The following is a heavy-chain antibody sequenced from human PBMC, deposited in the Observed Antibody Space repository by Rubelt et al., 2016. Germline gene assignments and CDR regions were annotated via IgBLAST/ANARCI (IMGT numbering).Heavy chain of an antibody. Sequence: GGLVNPGRSLRLSCTASGFTFGDYAMSWFRQAPGKGLEWVGFIRSKTYGGATEYAASVKGRFTISRDDSKSIAYLQMNSLKTEDTAVYYCTRDRRYYGSGPFDYWGQGTLVTVSS. D-gene: IGHD3-10*01. V-gene: IGHV3-49*05. CDR1: GFTFGDYA. CDR3: TRDRRYYGSGPFDY. J-gene: IGHJ4*02. CDR2: IRSKTYGGAT.